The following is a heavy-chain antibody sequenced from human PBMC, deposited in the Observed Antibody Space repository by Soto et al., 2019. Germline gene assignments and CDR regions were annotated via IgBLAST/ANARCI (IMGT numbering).Heavy chain of an antibody. Sequence: GGSLRLSCAASGFTFSSYGMHWVRQAPGKGLEWVAVIWYDGSNKYYADSVKGRFTISRDNSKNTLYLQMNSLRAEDTAVYYCARLVAATPAPYFDYWGQGTLVTVSS. CDR2: IWYDGSNK. D-gene: IGHD2-15*01. CDR3: ARLVAATPAPYFDY. V-gene: IGHV3-33*01. J-gene: IGHJ4*02. CDR1: GFTFSSYG.